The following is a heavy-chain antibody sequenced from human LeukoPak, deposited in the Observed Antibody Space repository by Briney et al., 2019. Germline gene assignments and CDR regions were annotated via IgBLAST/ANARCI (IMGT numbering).Heavy chain of an antibody. Sequence: SETLSLTCTISGGSISSSYWSWIRQPPGRGLEWLGYIYYSGTTNYNPSLKSRVTISIDTSKNQFSLKLSSVTAADTAVYYCARDTPENHAFDIWGQGTMVTVSS. V-gene: IGHV4-59*01. CDR1: GGSISSSY. J-gene: IGHJ3*02. CDR3: ARDTPENHAFDI. CDR2: IYYSGTT.